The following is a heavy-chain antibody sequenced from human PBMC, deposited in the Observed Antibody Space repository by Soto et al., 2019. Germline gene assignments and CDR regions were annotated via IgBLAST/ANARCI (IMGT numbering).Heavy chain of an antibody. J-gene: IGHJ4*02. CDR2: IYYTGST. D-gene: IGHD3-10*01. CDR3: ARKRWSGGLHHFDS. Sequence: QVQLQESGPGLVKPSQTLSLTCTVSGGSIRSGGFHCSWIRQHPGQGLEWIGYIYYTGSTYYNPSLRSRVTISVDTSKNQFSLTLSAVTAADTAVYYCARKRWSGGLHHFDSWGQGTLVTVSS. V-gene: IGHV4-31*03. CDR1: GGSIRSGGFH.